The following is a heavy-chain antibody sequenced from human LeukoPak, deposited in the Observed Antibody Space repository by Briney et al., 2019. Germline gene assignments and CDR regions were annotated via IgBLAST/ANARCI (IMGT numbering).Heavy chain of an antibody. CDR2: INPSGGST. CDR1: GYTFTSYY. D-gene: IGHD2-2*01. V-gene: IGHV1-46*03. Sequence: ASVKASCKASGYTFTSYYMHWVRQAPGQGLEWMGIINPSGGSTSYAQKFQGRVTMTRDTSTSTVYMELSSLRSEDTAVYYCARAGYCSSTSCHGYYYYYYMDVWGKGTTVTVSS. J-gene: IGHJ6*03. CDR3: ARAGYCSSTSCHGYYYYYYMDV.